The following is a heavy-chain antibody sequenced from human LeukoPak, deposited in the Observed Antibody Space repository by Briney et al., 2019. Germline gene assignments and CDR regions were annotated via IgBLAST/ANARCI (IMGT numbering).Heavy chain of an antibody. Sequence: GASVTVSYKASGYTFTSYGISWVRQAPGQGLEWMGWISAYNGNTNYAQNLLGRVTMTTDTSTSTAYMELRSLRSDDTALYYCAREHPGSNSPVHYYGMDVWGQGTTVTVSS. CDR1: GYTFTSYG. CDR2: ISAYNGNT. D-gene: IGHD4-11*01. CDR3: AREHPGSNSPVHYYGMDV. J-gene: IGHJ6*02. V-gene: IGHV1-18*01.